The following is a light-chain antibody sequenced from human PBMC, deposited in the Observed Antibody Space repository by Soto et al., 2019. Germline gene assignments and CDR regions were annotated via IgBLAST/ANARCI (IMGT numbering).Light chain of an antibody. CDR2: AAS. J-gene: IGKJ4*01. Sequence: IHMTHSPATLSASVVYRVTITFLASQGISSYLAWYQQKPGKAPKLLIYAASTLQSGVPSRFSGSGSGTDFTLTISSLQPEDFATYYCQQLNSYPLTFGGGTKVDIK. CDR3: QQLNSYPLT. V-gene: IGKV1-9*01. CDR1: QGISSY.